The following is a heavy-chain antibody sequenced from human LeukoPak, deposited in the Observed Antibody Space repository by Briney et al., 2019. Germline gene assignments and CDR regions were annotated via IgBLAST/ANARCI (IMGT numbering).Heavy chain of an antibody. CDR1: GFTFRDYF. D-gene: IGHD3-16*01. CDR2: ISNTGSPI. CDR3: AKGGGGQFWA. Sequence: PGGSLRLSCAASGFTFRDYFMSWVRQAPGKGLEWISYISNTGSPIYFADSVKGRFTISRDNAKNSLYLQMNSLRAEDTAVYYCAKGGGGQFWAWGQGPLVTVSS. V-gene: IGHV3-11*01. J-gene: IGHJ5*02.